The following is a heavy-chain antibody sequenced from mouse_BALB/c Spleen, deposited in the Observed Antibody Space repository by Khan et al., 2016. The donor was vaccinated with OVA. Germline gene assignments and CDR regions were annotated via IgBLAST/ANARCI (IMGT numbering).Heavy chain of an antibody. CDR2: ISTYYGDA. V-gene: IGHV1S137*01. D-gene: IGHD1-1*02. CDR1: GYTFTDFT. Sequence: QIQLVQSGAELVRPGVSVKISCKGSGYTFTDFTLHWVKQSHAMSLEWIGVISTYYGDATYNQRFKDKATMTVDKSSSTAYMELARLTSEDSAIFYCARGWRGNRFAYWGQGTLVTVSA. CDR3: ARGWRGNRFAY. J-gene: IGHJ3*01.